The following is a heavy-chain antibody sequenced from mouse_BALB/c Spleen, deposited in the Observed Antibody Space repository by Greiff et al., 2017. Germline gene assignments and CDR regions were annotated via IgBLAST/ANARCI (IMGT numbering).Heavy chain of an antibody. CDR2: IWSDGST. V-gene: IGHV2-6-2*01. CDR1: GFSLTSYG. CDR3: ARHEGDYGGYFDY. D-gene: IGHD1-1*01. J-gene: IGHJ2*01. Sequence: VKLMESGPDLVAPSQSLSITCTVSGFSLTSYGVHWVRQPPGKGLEWLVVIWSDGSTTYNSALKSRLSISKDNSKSQVFLKMNSLQTDDTAMYYCARHEGDYGGYFDYWGQGTTLTVSS.